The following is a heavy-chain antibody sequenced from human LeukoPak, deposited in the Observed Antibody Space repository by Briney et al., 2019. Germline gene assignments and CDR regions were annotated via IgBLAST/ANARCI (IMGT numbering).Heavy chain of an antibody. Sequence: GASVKVSCKASGYTFTGYYMHGVRQAPGQGLEWMGRINPNSGGTNYAQKFQGRVTMTRGTSISTAYMELSRLRSDDTAVYYCAREHDYGDYDYWGQGTLVTVSS. CDR3: AREHDYGDYDY. CDR2: INPNSGGT. CDR1: GYTFTGYY. J-gene: IGHJ4*02. V-gene: IGHV1-2*06. D-gene: IGHD4-17*01.